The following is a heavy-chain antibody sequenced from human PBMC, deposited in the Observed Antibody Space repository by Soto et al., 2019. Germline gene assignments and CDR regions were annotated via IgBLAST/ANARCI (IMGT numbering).Heavy chain of an antibody. CDR2: IKSDGTT. V-gene: IGHV3-74*01. Sequence: VGSLRLSCAASGFTVSNYWMNWVRQAPGKGLVWVSHIKSDGTTSYADSVEGRFTVSRGDAKNTFYLQMNSLRAEDTAVYYCAKDRGEEGLKFLEWFGGMDVWGHGTTVTVSS. CDR3: AKDRGEEGLKFLEWFGGMDV. CDR1: GFTVSNYW. D-gene: IGHD3-3*01. J-gene: IGHJ6*02.